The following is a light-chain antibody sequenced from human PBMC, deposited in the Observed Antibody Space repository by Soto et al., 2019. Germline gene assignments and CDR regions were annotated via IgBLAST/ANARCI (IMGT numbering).Light chain of an antibody. CDR2: EVT. J-gene: IGLJ2*01. CDR1: SSDIGDYNS. Sequence: QSALTQPPSASGSPGQSVTISCTGTSSDIGDYNSVSWYQQCPGKAPKLMIYEVTKRPSGVPDRFSGSRSGNRASLTVSGLQAEDEADYYCSSSARSNNLVFGGGTKLTVL. CDR3: SSSARSNNLV. V-gene: IGLV2-8*01.